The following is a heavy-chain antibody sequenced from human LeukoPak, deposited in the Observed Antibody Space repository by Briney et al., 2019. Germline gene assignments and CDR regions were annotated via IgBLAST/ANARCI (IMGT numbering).Heavy chain of an antibody. CDR2: ISGSGGST. CDR3: GKVDGYCSSTSCPR. Sequence: GGSLRLSCAASGFTFSSYAMSWVRQAPGKGLEWVSAISGSGGSTYYADSVKGRFTISRDDSKNTLYLQMNSLRAEDTAVYYCGKVDGYCSSTSCPRWGQGTLVTVSS. D-gene: IGHD2-2*01. CDR1: GFTFSSYA. V-gene: IGHV3-23*01. J-gene: IGHJ4*02.